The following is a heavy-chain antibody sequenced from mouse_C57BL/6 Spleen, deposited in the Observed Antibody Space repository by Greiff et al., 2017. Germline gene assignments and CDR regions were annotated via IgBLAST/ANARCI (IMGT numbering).Heavy chain of an antibody. CDR2: IYPGDGDT. CDR3: AGVYSNYAFYAMDY. V-gene: IGHV1-80*01. J-gene: IGHJ4*01. D-gene: IGHD2-5*01. CDR1: GYAFSSYW. Sequence: VKLQESGAELVKPGASVKISCKASGYAFSSYWMNWVKQRPGKGLEWIGQIYPGDGDTNYNGKFKGKATLTADKSSSTAYMQLSSLTSEDSAVYFCAGVYSNYAFYAMDYWGQGTSVTVSS.